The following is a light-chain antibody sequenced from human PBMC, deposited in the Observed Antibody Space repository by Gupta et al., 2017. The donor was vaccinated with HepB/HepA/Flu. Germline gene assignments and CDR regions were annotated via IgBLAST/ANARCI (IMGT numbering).Light chain of an antibody. CDR1: SSDIGSWNV. J-gene: IGLJ3*02. CDR2: EVT. V-gene: IGLV2-23*02. Sequence: QSALTQPASVSGSPRQSITISCTGTSSDIGSWNVVSWYQQYQGKAPQLLIYEVTKRHSGVSNRFSGSKSGNTASLTISGLQAEDEADYYCCAYADANTWLFGGGTKLTVL. CDR3: CAYADANTWL.